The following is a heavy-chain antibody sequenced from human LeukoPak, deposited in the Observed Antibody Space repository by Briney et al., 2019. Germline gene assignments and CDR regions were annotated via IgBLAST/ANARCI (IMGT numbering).Heavy chain of an antibody. CDR3: ARAAPMSHYYYMDV. CDR1: GFTFSSYS. CDR2: ISSSSSYI. Sequence: SGGSLRLSCAASGFTFSSYSMNWVRQAPGKGLEWVSSISSSSSYIYYADSVEGRFTISRDNAKNSLYLQMNSLRAEDTAVYYCARAAPMSHYYYMDVWGKGTTVTVSS. V-gene: IGHV3-21*01. J-gene: IGHJ6*03.